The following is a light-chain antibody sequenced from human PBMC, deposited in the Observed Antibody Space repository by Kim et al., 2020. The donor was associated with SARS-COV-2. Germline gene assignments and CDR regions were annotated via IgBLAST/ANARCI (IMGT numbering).Light chain of an antibody. Sequence: EIVMTQSPATLSVSPGERATLSCRASQSVSNNLAWYQQRPGQAPSLLIYRASIRATGIPARFSGSASGTNFTLTISGLQSEDFAVYYCQQYDRWPPWTFGQGAKVEIK. CDR2: RAS. V-gene: IGKV3-15*01. J-gene: IGKJ1*01. CDR3: QQYDRWPPWT. CDR1: QSVSNN.